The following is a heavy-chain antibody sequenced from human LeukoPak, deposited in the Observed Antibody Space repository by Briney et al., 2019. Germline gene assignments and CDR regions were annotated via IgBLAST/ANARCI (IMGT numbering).Heavy chain of an antibody. CDR3: ARDVGSLVRYFDWLAWFDP. CDR1: GYTFTGYY. Sequence: ASVKVSCKASGYTFTGYYMHWVRQAPGQGLEWMGWINPNSGGTNYAQKFQGRVTMTRDTSISTAYMELSRLRCDDTAVYYCARDVGSLVRYFDWLAWFDPWGQGTLVTVSS. D-gene: IGHD3-9*01. J-gene: IGHJ5*02. V-gene: IGHV1-2*02. CDR2: INPNSGGT.